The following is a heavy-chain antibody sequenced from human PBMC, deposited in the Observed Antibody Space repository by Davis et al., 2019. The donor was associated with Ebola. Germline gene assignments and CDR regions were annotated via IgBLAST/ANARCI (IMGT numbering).Heavy chain of an antibody. J-gene: IGHJ4*02. V-gene: IGHV1-18*04. CDR1: GYTFTNYG. Sequence: ASVKVSCKASGYTFTNYGITWVRQAPGQGLEWMGWINPHNGNTNYAQNVQGRVIMTSDTATTTAYMEVGSLRSDDTAVYYCARDATIFGVVISDYWGQGTLVTVSS. D-gene: IGHD3-3*01. CDR2: INPHNGNT. CDR3: ARDATIFGVVISDY.